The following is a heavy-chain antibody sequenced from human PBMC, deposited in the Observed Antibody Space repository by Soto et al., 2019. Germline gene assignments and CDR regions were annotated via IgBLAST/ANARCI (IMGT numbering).Heavy chain of an antibody. D-gene: IGHD1-1*01. J-gene: IGHJ4*02. V-gene: IGHV3-30-3*01. CDR3: AREGRNPSLRSSNFLDH. CDR1: GFNFSDYA. Sequence: QVQLAESGGGVVQPGRSLRLSCATSGFNFSDYAMHWVRQAPGKGPEYVAVFSYDGIYKFYADSVKGRFTISRDNSKNTLYLEMNNLRVEDTAVYFCAREGRNPSLRSSNFLDHWGQGTLVTVSS. CDR2: FSYDGIYK.